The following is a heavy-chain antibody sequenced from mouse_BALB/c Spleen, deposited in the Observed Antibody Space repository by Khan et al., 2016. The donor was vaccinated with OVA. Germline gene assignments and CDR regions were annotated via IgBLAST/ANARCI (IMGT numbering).Heavy chain of an antibody. CDR3: ARGAGSTYGMDY. V-gene: IGHV1-9*01. Sequence: QVQLQQSGAELMKPGASVKIACKATGYTFSSYWIEWVKQRPGHGLEWIGEILPGRGSSNYNAKFKGKATFTADTSSNTAYMQLRSLTSEDSAVDYCARGAGSTYGMDYWGQGTSVTVSS. J-gene: IGHJ4*01. CDR1: GYTFSSYW. CDR2: ILPGRGSS.